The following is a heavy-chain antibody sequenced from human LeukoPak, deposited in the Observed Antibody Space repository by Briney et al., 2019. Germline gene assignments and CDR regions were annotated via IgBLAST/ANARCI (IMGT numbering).Heavy chain of an antibody. CDR2: IYYSGST. CDR3: ARDHPPGYGDYGGGWFDP. Sequence: SETLSLTCTVSGGSISSSSYYWGWIRQPPGKGLERIGSIYYSGSTYYNPSLKSRVTMSVDTSKNQFSLKLSSVTAADTAVYYCARDHPPGYGDYGGGWFDPWGQGTLVTVSS. CDR1: GGSISSSSYY. V-gene: IGHV4-39*07. J-gene: IGHJ5*02. D-gene: IGHD4-17*01.